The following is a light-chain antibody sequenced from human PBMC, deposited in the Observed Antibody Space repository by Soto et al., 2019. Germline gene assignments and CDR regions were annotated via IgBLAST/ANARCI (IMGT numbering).Light chain of an antibody. CDR2: KAS. CDR1: QSISTL. V-gene: IGKV1-5*03. Sequence: DIQMTQSPSTLSASVGDRVTITCRASQSISTLLAWYQQKPGKAPKIRIYKASSLESGVPSRFSGSGSGTEFTLTIRSLQPDDFATYYCQQYDNYPYTFGQGSKLEIK. J-gene: IGKJ2*01. CDR3: QQYDNYPYT.